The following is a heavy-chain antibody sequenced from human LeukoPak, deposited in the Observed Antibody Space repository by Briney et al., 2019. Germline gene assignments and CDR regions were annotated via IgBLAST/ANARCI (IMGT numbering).Heavy chain of an antibody. CDR2: IYYSGST. D-gene: IGHD6-19*01. V-gene: IGHV4-59*01. CDR1: AGSISSYY. J-gene: IGHJ3*02. CDR3: ARRSGWYDNAFDI. Sequence: SETLSLTCTVSAGSISSYYWSWIRQPPGKGLEWIGYIYYSGSTNYNPSLKSRVTISVDTSKNQFSLKLSSVTAADTAVYYCARRSGWYDNAFDIWGQGTMVTVSS.